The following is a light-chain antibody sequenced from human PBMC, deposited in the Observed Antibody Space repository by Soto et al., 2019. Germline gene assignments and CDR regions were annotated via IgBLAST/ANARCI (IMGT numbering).Light chain of an antibody. CDR2: AAS. V-gene: IGKV1-39*01. J-gene: IGKJ1*01. CDR1: QSISSY. Sequence: DIQMTQSPSSLSASVGARVTITCRASQSISSYLNWYQQKPGXAPKLLIYAASSLQSGVPSRFSGSGSGTDFTLTISTLQPEDFATYYCQQSYSTPPTFGQGTKVDIK. CDR3: QQSYSTPPT.